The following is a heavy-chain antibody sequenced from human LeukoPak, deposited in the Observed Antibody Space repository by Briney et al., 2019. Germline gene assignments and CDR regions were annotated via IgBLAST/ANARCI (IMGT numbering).Heavy chain of an antibody. CDR2: INHSGST. D-gene: IGHD3-10*01. J-gene: IGHJ4*02. CDR3: ARVPRITMVRGVIDY. V-gene: IGHV4-34*01. CDR1: GGSFSGYY. Sequence: PSETLSLTCAVYGGSFSGYYWSWIRQPPGKGLEWIGEINHSGSTNYNPSLKSRVTISVDTSKNQFSLKLSSVTAADTAVYYCARVPRITMVRGVIDYWGPGTLVTVSS.